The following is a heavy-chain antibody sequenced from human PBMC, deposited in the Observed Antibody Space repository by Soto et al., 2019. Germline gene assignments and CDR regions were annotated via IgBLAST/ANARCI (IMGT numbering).Heavy chain of an antibody. CDR3: ARCYCSVGSCYTCWHFDL. J-gene: IGHJ2*01. CDR1: GYTFNNYG. D-gene: IGHD2-15*01. Sequence: QVQLVQSGAEVKKPGASMKVSCKASGYTFNNYGISWVRQAPGQGLEWMGWIGPYNGNTDHAQNFQGRVTMTTDTSTNTAYMELRSLRSDDTALYYCARCYCSVGSCYTCWHFDLWGRGTLVTVSS. V-gene: IGHV1-18*01. CDR2: IGPYNGNT.